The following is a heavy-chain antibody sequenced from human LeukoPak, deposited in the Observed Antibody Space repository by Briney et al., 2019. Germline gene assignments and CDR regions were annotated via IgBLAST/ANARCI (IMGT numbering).Heavy chain of an antibody. CDR1: GFTFSSYE. Sequence: GGSLRLSCAASGFTFSSYELNRVRQAPGKGLEWVSSITSSGSYIYYADSVKGRFTISRDNAKNSLYLQMNSLRAEDTAVYYCAVLTYQLLDYYFDYWGQGTLVTVSS. D-gene: IGHD2-2*01. CDR2: ITSSGSYI. J-gene: IGHJ4*02. V-gene: IGHV3-21*01. CDR3: AVLTYQLLDYYFDY.